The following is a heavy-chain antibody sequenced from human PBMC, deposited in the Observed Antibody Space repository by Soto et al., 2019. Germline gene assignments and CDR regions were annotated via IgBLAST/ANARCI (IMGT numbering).Heavy chain of an antibody. Sequence: SETLSLTXAVSGGSISSSNWWSWVRQPPGKGLEWIGEIYHSGSTNYNPSLKSRVTISVDKSKNQFSLKLSSVTAADTAVYYCARAKDDSSGYYPSEYYYYGMDVWGQGTTVTVSS. D-gene: IGHD3-22*01. CDR1: GGSISSSNW. J-gene: IGHJ6*02. V-gene: IGHV4-4*02. CDR3: ARAKDDSSGYYPSEYYYYGMDV. CDR2: IYHSGST.